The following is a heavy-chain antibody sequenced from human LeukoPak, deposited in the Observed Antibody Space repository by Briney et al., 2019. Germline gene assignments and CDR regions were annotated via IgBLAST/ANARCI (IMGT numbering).Heavy chain of an antibody. CDR2: ISGSGGGT. V-gene: IGHV3-23*01. CDR3: AKAGGYGSGGYLTWFDP. Sequence: GGSLRLSCAASGFTFSSYGMSWVRQAPGKGLEWASGISGSGGGTNYADSVKGRFTISGDNSKNTLYLQMSSLRAEDTAVYYCAKAGGYGSGGYLTWFDPWGQGTLVTVSS. CDR1: GFTFSSYG. D-gene: IGHD3-10*01. J-gene: IGHJ5*02.